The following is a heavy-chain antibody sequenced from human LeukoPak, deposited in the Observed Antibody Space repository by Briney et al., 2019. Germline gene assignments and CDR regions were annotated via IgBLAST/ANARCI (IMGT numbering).Heavy chain of an antibody. D-gene: IGHD4-17*01. CDR3: ARDLGFTGDSYYFDY. V-gene: IGHV3-23*01. CDR1: GFTFSSYV. Sequence: GGSLRLSCAASGFTFSSYVMSWVRQAPGKGLEWVSTISGSGGSTDYADSVKGRFTISRDNSKNTLYLQINSLRAEDTAVYYCARDLGFTGDSYYFDYWGQGTLVTVSS. CDR2: ISGSGGST. J-gene: IGHJ4*02.